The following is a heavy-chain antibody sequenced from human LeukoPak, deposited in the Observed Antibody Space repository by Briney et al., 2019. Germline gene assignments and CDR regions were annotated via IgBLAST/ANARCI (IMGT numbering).Heavy chain of an antibody. CDR3: ASSYGDYARYYYYYMDV. V-gene: IGHV3-66*01. CDR1: GFTVSSNY. Sequence: GGSLRLSCAASGFTVSSNYMSWVRQAPGKGLGWGSVFYSGGSTYYADSVKGRFTISRDKSKNTLYLQMNSLRAEDTAVYYCASSYGDYARYYYYYMDVWGKGTTVTISS. D-gene: IGHD4-17*01. J-gene: IGHJ6*03. CDR2: FYSGGST.